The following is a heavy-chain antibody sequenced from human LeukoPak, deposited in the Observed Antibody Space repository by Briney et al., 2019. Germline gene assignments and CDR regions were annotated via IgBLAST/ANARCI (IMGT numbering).Heavy chain of an antibody. CDR3: ARGGGYNYVLFDY. CDR2: ISYDGSNK. Sequence: PGGSLRLSCAASGFTFSSYGMHWVRQAPGKGLEWVAVISYDGSNKYYADSVKGRFTISRDNSKNTLYLQMNSLRAEDTAVYYCARGGGYNYVLFDYWGQGTLVTVSS. V-gene: IGHV3-30*19. J-gene: IGHJ4*02. CDR1: GFTFSSYG. D-gene: IGHD5-24*01.